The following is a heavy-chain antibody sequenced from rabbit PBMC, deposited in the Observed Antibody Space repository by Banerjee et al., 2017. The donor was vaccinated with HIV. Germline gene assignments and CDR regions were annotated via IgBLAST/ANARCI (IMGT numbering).Heavy chain of an antibody. V-gene: IGHV1S40*01. D-gene: IGHD4-1*01. CDR1: GVSFSGNSY. J-gene: IGHJ4*01. Sequence: QSLEESGGDLVKPGASLTLTCIASGVSFSGNSYMCWVRQAPGKGLEWIACINAATAKPVYATWAKGRFTISRTSSTTVTLQMTSLTAADTATYFCARDLAGAIGWNFNLWGQGTLVTVS. CDR3: ARDLAGAIGWNFNL. CDR2: INAATAKP.